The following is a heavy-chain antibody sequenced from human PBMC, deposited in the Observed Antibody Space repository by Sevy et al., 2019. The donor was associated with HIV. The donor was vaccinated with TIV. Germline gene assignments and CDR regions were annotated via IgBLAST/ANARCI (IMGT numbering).Heavy chain of an antibody. J-gene: IGHJ6*03. D-gene: IGHD3-10*01. V-gene: IGHV1-18*01. CDR2: ISAYNGNT. CDR3: ATRSGDYYYYYMDV. CDR1: GYTFTSYG. Sequence: ASVKVSCKASGYTFTSYGISWVRQAPGQGLEWMGWISAYNGNTNYAQKLHGRVTMTTDTSTSTAYMELRSLRSDDTAVYYCATRSGDYYYYYMDVWGKGTTVTVSS.